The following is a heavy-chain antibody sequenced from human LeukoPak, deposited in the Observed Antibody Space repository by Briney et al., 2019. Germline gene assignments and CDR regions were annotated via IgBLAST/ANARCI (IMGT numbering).Heavy chain of an antibody. CDR3: ARGIGIGTVLMVHGNMDV. CDR2: INADTGNP. Sequence: ASVKVSCKASGYTFTKYGVYWVRQAPGQGLEWMGWINADTGNPTYAQGFTGRFVFSLDTSVSTTYLQISSLKPEDTAVYYCARGIGIGTVLMVHGNMDVWGKGTTVTVSS. V-gene: IGHV7-4-1*02. J-gene: IGHJ6*03. D-gene: IGHD2-8*01. CDR1: GYTFTKYG.